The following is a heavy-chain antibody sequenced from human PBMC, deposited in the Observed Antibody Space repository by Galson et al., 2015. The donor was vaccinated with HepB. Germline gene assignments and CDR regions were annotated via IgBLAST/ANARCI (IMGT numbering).Heavy chain of an antibody. CDR2: IYYTGNT. V-gene: IGHV4-39*01. J-gene: IGHJ6*02. D-gene: IGHD6-13*01. CDR1: GVSISSRSYY. CDR3: ARAAGDTLTYAMDV. Sequence: ETLSLTCSVSGVSISSRSYYWVWIRQPPGKGLEYIGSIYYTGNTYYNPSLKSRVTTSLDTSKNQFSLRLTSVTATDTAVYYCARAAGDTLTYAMDVWGQGTTVTVSS.